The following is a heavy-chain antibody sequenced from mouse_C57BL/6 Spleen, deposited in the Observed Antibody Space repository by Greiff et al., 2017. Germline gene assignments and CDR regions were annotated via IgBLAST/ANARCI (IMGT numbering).Heavy chain of an antibody. CDR3: ARDSSSLYYFDY. CDR1: GYTFTSYW. J-gene: IGHJ2*01. Sequence: VQLQQPGAELVKPGASVKMSCKASGYTFTSYWITWVKQRPGQGLEWIGDIYPGSGSTNYNERFKSKATLTVDTSSSTAYMQLSSLTSEDSAVYYCARDSSSLYYFDYWGQGTTLTVSS. D-gene: IGHD1-1*01. CDR2: IYPGSGST. V-gene: IGHV1-55*01.